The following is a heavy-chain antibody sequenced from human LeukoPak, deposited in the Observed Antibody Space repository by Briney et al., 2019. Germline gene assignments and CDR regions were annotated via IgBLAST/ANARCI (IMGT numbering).Heavy chain of an antibody. V-gene: IGHV3-23*01. Sequence: XASGFTFSSYAMSXVRQAPGKGLEWVSAISGSGGSTYYADSVKGRFTISRDNSKNTLYLQMNGLRAEDTAVYYCAKDGRAYSSSGGQGTLVTVSS. CDR1: GFTFSSYA. D-gene: IGHD6-6*01. CDR2: ISGSGGST. CDR3: AKDGRAYSSS. J-gene: IGHJ4*02.